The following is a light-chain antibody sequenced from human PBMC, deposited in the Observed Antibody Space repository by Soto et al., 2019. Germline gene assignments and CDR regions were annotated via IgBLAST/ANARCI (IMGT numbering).Light chain of an antibody. CDR3: QSYDSSSVV. CDR2: EDN. V-gene: IGLV6-57*04. Sequence: NFMLTQPHSVSESPGQTVTISCTRRSGSIASNYVQWYQQRPGSAPTTVIYEDNQRPSGVPDRFSGSIDSSSNSASLTISGLKTEDEADYYCQSYDSSSVVFGGGTKVTVL. J-gene: IGLJ2*01. CDR1: SGSIASNY.